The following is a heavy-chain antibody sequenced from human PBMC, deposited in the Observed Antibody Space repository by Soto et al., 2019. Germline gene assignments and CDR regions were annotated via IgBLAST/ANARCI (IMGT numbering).Heavy chain of an antibody. J-gene: IGHJ4*02. Sequence: PGGSLRLSCAASGFTVSSNYMSWVRQAPGKGLEWVSVIYSGGSTYYADSVKGRFTISRDNSKNTLYLQMNSLRAEDTAVYYCARVPMPQTYYYDSSGSLIDYWGQGTLVTVSS. CDR3: ARVPMPQTYYYDSSGSLIDY. D-gene: IGHD3-22*01. V-gene: IGHV3-53*01. CDR2: IYSGGST. CDR1: GFTVSSNY.